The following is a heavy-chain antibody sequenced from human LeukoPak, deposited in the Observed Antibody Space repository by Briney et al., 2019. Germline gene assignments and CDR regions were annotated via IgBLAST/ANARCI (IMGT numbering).Heavy chain of an antibody. V-gene: IGHV4-61*02. J-gene: IGHJ4*02. CDR3: ARTRFLEWLFDY. CDR2: IYTSGST. CDR1: GNSISSGDSY. D-gene: IGHD3-3*01. Sequence: PSQTLSLTCTVSGNSISSGDSYWSWIRQPAGKGLEWIGRIYTSGSTNYNPSLKSRVTISVDTSKNQFSLKLSSVTAADTAVYYCARTRFLEWLFDYWGQGTLVTVSS.